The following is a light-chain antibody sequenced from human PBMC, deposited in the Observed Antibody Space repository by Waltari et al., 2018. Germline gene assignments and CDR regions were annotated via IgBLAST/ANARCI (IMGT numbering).Light chain of an antibody. Sequence: DIVMTQSPLSLSVTPGESASISCRSSQSLLHRNGNNYLDLYLQKPGQAPQLLLYLASNRASGVPDRFSGSGSGIDFTLKISRVEAEDVGVYYCMQSLQTLWTFGPGTKVEIK. CDR1: QSLLHRNGNNY. CDR2: LAS. J-gene: IGKJ1*01. CDR3: MQSLQTLWT. V-gene: IGKV2-28*01.